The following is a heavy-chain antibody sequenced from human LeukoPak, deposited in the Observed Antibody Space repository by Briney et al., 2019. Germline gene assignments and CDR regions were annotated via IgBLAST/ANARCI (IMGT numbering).Heavy chain of an antibody. CDR1: GGSISSSSYY. CDR2: IYYSGST. CDR3: ARSQGIAAAGNLDD. J-gene: IGHJ4*02. D-gene: IGHD6-13*01. V-gene: IGHV4-39*07. Sequence: SETLSLTCTVSGGSISSSSYYWGWIRQPPGKGLEWIGSIYYSGSTYYNPSLKSRVTISVDTSKNQFSLKLSSVTAADTAVYYCARSQGIAAAGNLDDGGQGTLVTDSS.